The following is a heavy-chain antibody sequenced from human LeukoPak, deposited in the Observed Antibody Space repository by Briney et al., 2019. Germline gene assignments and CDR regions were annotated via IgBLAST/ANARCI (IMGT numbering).Heavy chain of an antibody. Sequence: GGSLRLSCAASGFTFSSYSMNWVRQAPGKGLEWVAVTWSPGSNNYGDSVKGRFTVSRDNSKNTLYLQMNSLRGEDTAVYYCARENSVAATRAFDFWGQGTMVAVSS. CDR3: ARENSVAATRAFDF. J-gene: IGHJ3*01. V-gene: IGHV3-33*08. CDR2: TWSPGSN. CDR1: GFTFSSYS. D-gene: IGHD6-19*01.